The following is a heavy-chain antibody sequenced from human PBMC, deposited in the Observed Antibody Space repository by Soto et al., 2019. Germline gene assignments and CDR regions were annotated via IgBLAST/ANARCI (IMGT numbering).Heavy chain of an antibody. Sequence: PSETLSLTGTVSGGSISSYYWSWIRQPAGKGLEWIGRIYTTGNTNSNPSVNYNPSLKSRVTMSVDSSKNQFSLNLNSVTAADTAVYYCARSVSSWCIFDCWGQGTLVTVSS. CDR1: GGSISSYY. CDR2: IYTTGNT. J-gene: IGHJ4*02. D-gene: IGHD2-8*01. V-gene: IGHV4-4*07. CDR3: ARSVSSWCIFDC.